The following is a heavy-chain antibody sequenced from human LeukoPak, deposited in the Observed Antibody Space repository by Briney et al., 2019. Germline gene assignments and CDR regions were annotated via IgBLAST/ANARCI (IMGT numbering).Heavy chain of an antibody. Sequence: ASVNVSCKASGYTFTGYYMHWVRQAPGQGLEWMGWINPNSGGTNYAQKFQGRVTMTRDTSISTAYMELSRLRSDDTAVYYCAREPLSGGETFDIWGQGTMVTVSS. D-gene: IGHD6-19*01. J-gene: IGHJ3*02. CDR2: INPNSGGT. CDR3: AREPLSGGETFDI. CDR1: GYTFTGYY. V-gene: IGHV1-2*02.